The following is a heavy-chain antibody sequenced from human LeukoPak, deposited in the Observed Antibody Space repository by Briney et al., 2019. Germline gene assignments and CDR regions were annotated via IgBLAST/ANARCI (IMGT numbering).Heavy chain of an antibody. CDR2: MNPNSGDT. CDR1: GYTFTSYD. D-gene: IGHD2-2*01. J-gene: IGHJ6*03. CDR3: ARRHQLLSHYYYYMDV. V-gene: IGHV1-8*01. Sequence: ASVKVSCKACGYTFTSYDINWVRQATGQGRAWMGWMNPNSGDTGYAQKFQGRVTMTRNTSIRTAYMELSRLRSDDTAVYYCARRHQLLSHYYYYMDVWGKGTTVTHSS.